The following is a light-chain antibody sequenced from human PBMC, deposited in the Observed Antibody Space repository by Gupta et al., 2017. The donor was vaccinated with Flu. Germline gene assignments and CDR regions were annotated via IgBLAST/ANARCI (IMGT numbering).Light chain of an antibody. CDR1: QSVSNN. V-gene: IGKV3-15*01. CDR3: QQYNNWPPLT. CDR2: EAS. J-gene: IGKJ4*01. Sequence: ATLSVSPGERATLSCRASQSVSNNLAWYQQKPGQAARLLIYEASTRATGIPARFSGSGSGTEFTLTISSLQSEDFAVYFCQQYNNWPPLTFGGGTKVEIK.